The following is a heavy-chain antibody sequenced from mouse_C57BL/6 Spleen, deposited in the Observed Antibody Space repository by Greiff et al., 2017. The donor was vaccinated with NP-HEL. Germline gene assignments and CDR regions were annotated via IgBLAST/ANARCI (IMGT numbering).Heavy chain of an antibody. V-gene: IGHV2-6-1*01. D-gene: IGHD2-3*01. CDR3: ARHNDGYYVGYAMDY. CDR2: IWSDGST. CDR1: GFSLTSYG. J-gene: IGHJ4*01. Sequence: VKLMESGPGLVAPSQSLSITCTVSGFSLTSYGVHWVRQPPGKGLEWLVVIWSDGSTTYNSALNSRLSISKDNSKSQVFLKMNSLQTDDTAMYYCARHNDGYYVGYAMDYWGQGTSVTVSS.